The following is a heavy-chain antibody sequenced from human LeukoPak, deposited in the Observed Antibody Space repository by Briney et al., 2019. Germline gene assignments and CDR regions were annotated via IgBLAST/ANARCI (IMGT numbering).Heavy chain of an antibody. D-gene: IGHD3-10*01. Sequence: SETLSLTCAVYGGSFSGYSGSWIRQSPGKGLEWIGEISLSGGTNYNPSLKSRVTISVDTSKNQFSLKLSSVTAADTAVYYCAREFYGSGSYYFDYWGQGTLVTVSS. V-gene: IGHV4-34*01. CDR3: AREFYGSGSYYFDY. CDR2: ISLSGGT. CDR1: GGSFSGYS. J-gene: IGHJ4*02.